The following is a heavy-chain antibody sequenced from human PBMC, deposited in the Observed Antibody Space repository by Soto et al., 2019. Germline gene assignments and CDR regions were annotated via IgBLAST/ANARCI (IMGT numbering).Heavy chain of an antibody. Sequence: GVSLRLSCAASGFTFSSYSMHWVRQAPGKGLEWVSGISWNSGSIGYADSVKGRFTISRDNAKNSLYLQMNSLRAEDTALYYCAKDYYDFWSGYSHSRDYYYYGMDVWGQGTTVTVSS. D-gene: IGHD3-3*01. V-gene: IGHV3-9*01. CDR3: AKDYYDFWSGYSHSRDYYYYGMDV. J-gene: IGHJ6*02. CDR1: GFTFSSYS. CDR2: ISWNSGSI.